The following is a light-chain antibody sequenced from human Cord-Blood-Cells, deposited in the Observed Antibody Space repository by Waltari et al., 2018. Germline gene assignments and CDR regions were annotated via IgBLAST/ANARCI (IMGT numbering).Light chain of an antibody. J-gene: IGKJ1*01. CDR3: QQYNSYST. CDR1: QSISSW. Sequence: DIQMTHSPPNISASVRDRVTITYRASQSISSWLAWYQQKPGKAPKLLTYYASSLESGVPSRFSGSGSGTEFTLTISSLQPDDFATYYCQQYNSYSTFGQGTKVEIK. V-gene: IGKV1-5*01. CDR2: YAS.